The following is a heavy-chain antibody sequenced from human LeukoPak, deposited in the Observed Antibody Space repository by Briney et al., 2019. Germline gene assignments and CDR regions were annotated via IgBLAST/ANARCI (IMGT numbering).Heavy chain of an antibody. D-gene: IGHD3-10*01. CDR3: ATSMVRGVIKGY. Sequence: SETLSLTCAVYGGSFSGYYWSWIRQPPGKGLEWIGEINHSGSTNYNPSLKSRVTISVDTSKNQFPLKLSSVTAADTAVYYCATSMVRGVIKGYWGQGTLVTVSS. CDR1: GGSFSGYY. J-gene: IGHJ4*02. CDR2: INHSGST. V-gene: IGHV4-34*01.